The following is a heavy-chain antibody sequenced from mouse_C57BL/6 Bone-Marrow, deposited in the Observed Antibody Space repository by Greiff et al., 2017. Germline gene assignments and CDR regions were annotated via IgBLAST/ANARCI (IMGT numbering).Heavy chain of an antibody. J-gene: IGHJ3*01. CDR1: GYTFTSYW. CDR2: IHPNSGST. Sequence: VQLQQPGAELVKPGASVKLSCKASGYTFTSYWMHWVKQRPGQGLEWIGMIHPNSGSTNYNEKFKSKATLTVDKSSSTAYMQLSSLTSEDSAVYYCATTVVATPAWFAYWGQGTLVTVSA. D-gene: IGHD1-1*01. V-gene: IGHV1-64*01. CDR3: ATTVVATPAWFAY.